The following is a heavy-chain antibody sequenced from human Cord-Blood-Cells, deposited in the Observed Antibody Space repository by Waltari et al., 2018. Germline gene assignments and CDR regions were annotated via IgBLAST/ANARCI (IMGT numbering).Heavy chain of an antibody. CDR2: INPNSGGT. J-gene: IGHJ3*02. CDR3: ARGSERQPPGDAFDI. D-gene: IGHD6-13*01. CDR1: GYTFTGYY. Sequence: QVQLVQSGAEVKKPGASVKVSCKASGYTFTGYYMHWVRQAHGQGLEWMGWINPNSGGTNYAQKFQGWVTMTRDTSISTAYMELSRLRSDDTAVYYCARGSERQPPGDAFDIWGQGTMVTVSS. V-gene: IGHV1-2*04.